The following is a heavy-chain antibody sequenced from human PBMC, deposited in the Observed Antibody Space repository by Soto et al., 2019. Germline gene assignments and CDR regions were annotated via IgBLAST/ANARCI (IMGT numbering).Heavy chain of an antibody. CDR2: INTISSYI. J-gene: IGHJ4*02. D-gene: IGHD3-22*01. V-gene: IGHV3-21*01. CDR3: ARGTGDSYDSSGYFDY. Sequence: PGGSLRLSCAASGFTFGDHSMTWVRQAPGKGLEWVSSINTISSYIYYTDSVKGRFTVSRDNAKNSLYLQITSLRAEDTAVYYCARGTGDSYDSSGYFDYWGQGALVTVS. CDR1: GFTFGDHS.